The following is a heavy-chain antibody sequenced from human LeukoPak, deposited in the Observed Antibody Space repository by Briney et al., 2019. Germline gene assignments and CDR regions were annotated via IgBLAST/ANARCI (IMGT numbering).Heavy chain of an antibody. CDR3: ARDMSGSSYYYLDY. Sequence: GGSLRLSCAASGFTFSSYAMHWVRQAPGKGLEWVAVISYDGSDKYSADSVKGRFTISRDNSKNTLYLQMNSLRAEDTAVYYCARDMSGSSYYYLDYWGQGTLVTVSS. CDR1: GFTFSSYA. D-gene: IGHD6-13*01. V-gene: IGHV3-30*01. CDR2: ISYDGSDK. J-gene: IGHJ4*02.